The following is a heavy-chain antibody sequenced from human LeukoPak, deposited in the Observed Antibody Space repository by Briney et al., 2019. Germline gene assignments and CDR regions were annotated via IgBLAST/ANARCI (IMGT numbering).Heavy chain of an antibody. V-gene: IGHV4-61*01. Sequence: SETLSVTHIVSLGSLSSSSYYWGWTRQPPGGGLEWLGYIYYSGWSTNYSPSRQSRVAKSLDTSKNQFSLKLSSVAAADKALDYRGGHSAYNFVRAFDIWGQGTMVTVSS. CDR3: GGHSAYNFVRAFDI. D-gene: IGHD5-24*01. CDR1: LGSLSSSSYY. CDR2: IYYSGWST. J-gene: IGHJ3*02.